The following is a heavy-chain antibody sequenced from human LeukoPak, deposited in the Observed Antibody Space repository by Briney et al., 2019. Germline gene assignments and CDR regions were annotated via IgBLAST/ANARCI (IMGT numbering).Heavy chain of an antibody. D-gene: IGHD1-26*01. CDR2: INPSGGST. CDR3: ARLLDSGSYYGVFDY. J-gene: IGHJ4*02. V-gene: IGHV1-46*01. CDR1: GYTFTSYY. Sequence: GASVKVSCKASGYTFTSYYMHWVRQAPGQGLEWMGIINPSGGSTSYAQKFQGRVTMTRDMSTSTVYMELSSLRSEDTAVYYCARLLDSGSYYGVFDYWGQGTLVTVSS.